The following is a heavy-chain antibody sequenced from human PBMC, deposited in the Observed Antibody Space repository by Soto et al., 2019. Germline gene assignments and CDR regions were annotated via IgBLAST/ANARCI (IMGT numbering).Heavy chain of an antibody. CDR2: INPNSGGT. CDR3: ARDRSYDYVWGSYRYYYYYGMDV. V-gene: IGHV1-2*04. D-gene: IGHD3-16*02. CDR1: GYTFTGYY. Sequence: QVPLVQSGAEVKKPGASVKVSCKASGYTFTGYYMHWVRQAPGQGLEWMGWINPNSGGTNYAQKFQGWVTMTRDTSISTAYMELSRLRSDDTAVYYCARDRSYDYVWGSYRYYYYYGMDVWGQGTTVTVSS. J-gene: IGHJ6*02.